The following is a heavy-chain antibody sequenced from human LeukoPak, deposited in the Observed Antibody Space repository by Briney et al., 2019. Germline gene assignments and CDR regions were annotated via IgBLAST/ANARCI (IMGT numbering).Heavy chain of an antibody. V-gene: IGHV1-18*01. D-gene: IGHD4-17*01. J-gene: IGHJ6*02. CDR2: IRGYNGNT. Sequence: GASVKVSCKASGYTFTSNGISWVRQAPGQGLEWMGWIRGYNGNTNYAQKLQGRVTMTTDTSTSTAYMELRSLRSDDTAVYFCARESSTTVTTTGAIYYGMDVWGQGTTVTVSS. CDR1: GYTFTSNG. CDR3: ARESSTTVTTTGAIYYGMDV.